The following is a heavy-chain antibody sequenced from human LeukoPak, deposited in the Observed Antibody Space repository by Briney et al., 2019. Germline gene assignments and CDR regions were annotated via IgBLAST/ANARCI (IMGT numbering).Heavy chain of an antibody. CDR2: ISYDGSNK. J-gene: IGHJ4*02. CDR3: ARAPGQQLAYYFDY. CDR1: GFTFSSYA. V-gene: IGHV3-30-3*01. D-gene: IGHD6-13*01. Sequence: GGSLRLSCAASGFTFSSYAMHWVRQAPGKGLEWVVVISYDGSNKYYADSVKGRFTISRDNSKNTLYLQMNSLRAEDTAVYYCARAPGQQLAYYFDYWGQGTLVTVSS.